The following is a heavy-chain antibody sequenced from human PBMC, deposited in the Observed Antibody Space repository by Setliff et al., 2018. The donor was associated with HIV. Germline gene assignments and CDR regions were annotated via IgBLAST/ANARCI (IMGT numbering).Heavy chain of an antibody. D-gene: IGHD3-22*01. CDR1: GFPLNVYH. CDR2: ISSRSDTI. V-gene: IGHV3-48*01. J-gene: IGHJ3*01. CDR3: AGDDNYYDKAFDV. Sequence: GESLTISCAASGFPLNVYHLHWIRQAPGKGLEWISYISSRSDTIYQADSVKGRFTVSRDNDKNLLILQMSSLRADDTAVYYCAGDDNYYDKAFDVWGQGTMVTVSS.